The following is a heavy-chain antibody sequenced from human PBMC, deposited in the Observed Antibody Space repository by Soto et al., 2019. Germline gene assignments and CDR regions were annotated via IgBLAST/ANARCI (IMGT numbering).Heavy chain of an antibody. V-gene: IGHV1-58*01. J-gene: IGHJ6*02. CDR1: GFTFTSSA. CDR3: AAGGIVGATHFYYGMDV. Sequence: ASVKVSCKASGFTFTSSAVQWVRQARGQRLEWIGWIVVGSGNTNYAQKFQERVTITRDMSTSTAYMGLSSLRSEDTAVYYCAAGGIVGATHFYYGMDVWGQGTTVTVSS. CDR2: IVVGSGNT. D-gene: IGHD1-26*01.